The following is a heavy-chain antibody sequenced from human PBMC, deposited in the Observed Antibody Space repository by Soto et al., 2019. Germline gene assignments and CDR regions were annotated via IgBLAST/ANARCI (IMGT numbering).Heavy chain of an antibody. CDR3: AKDDFSGATPKTYYYDSSGYYDY. Sequence: QVQLVESGGGVVQPGRSLRLSCAASGFTFSSYGMHWVRQAPGKGLEWVAVISYDGSNKYYADSVKGRFTISRDNSKNTLYLQMNSLRAEDTAVYYCAKDDFSGATPKTYYYDSSGYYDYWGQGTLVTVSS. J-gene: IGHJ4*02. CDR2: ISYDGSNK. V-gene: IGHV3-30*18. D-gene: IGHD3-22*01. CDR1: GFTFSSYG.